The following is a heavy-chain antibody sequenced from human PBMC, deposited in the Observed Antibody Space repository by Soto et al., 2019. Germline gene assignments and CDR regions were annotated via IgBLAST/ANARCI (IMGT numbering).Heavy chain of an antibody. Sequence: QLQLQESGPGLVKPSETLSLTCTVSGGSISSSSYYWGWIRQPPGKGLEWIGSIYYSGSTYYNPSLKRRVTITVDTSKNQFSLKLSSVTAADTAVYYCARSRIAVAGTYYFDYWGQGTLVTVSS. CDR3: ARSRIAVAGTYYFDY. CDR2: IYYSGST. J-gene: IGHJ4*02. CDR1: GGSISSSSYY. V-gene: IGHV4-39*01. D-gene: IGHD6-19*01.